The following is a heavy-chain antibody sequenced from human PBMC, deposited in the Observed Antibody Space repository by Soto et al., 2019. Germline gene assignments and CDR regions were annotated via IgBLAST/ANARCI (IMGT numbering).Heavy chain of an antibody. Sequence: PGGSLRLSCAASGFTFSSYAMSWVRPAPGKGLEWVSAISGSGGSTYYADSVKGRFTISRDNSKNTLYLQMNSLRAEDTAVYYCAKSQTQHVIYFIFDYWGQGTLVTVSS. CDR3: AKSQTQHVIYFIFDY. V-gene: IGHV3-23*01. D-gene: IGHD3-16*02. CDR2: ISGSGGST. J-gene: IGHJ4*02. CDR1: GFTFSSYA.